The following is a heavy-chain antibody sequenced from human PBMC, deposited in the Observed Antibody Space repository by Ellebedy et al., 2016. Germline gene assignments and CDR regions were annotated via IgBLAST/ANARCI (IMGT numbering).Heavy chain of an antibody. V-gene: IGHV1-46*01. D-gene: IGHD6-19*01. CDR2: INPSGGST. Sequence: ASVKVSXKVSRYTFTSYYMHWVRQAPGQGLEWMGIINPSGGSTSYAQKFQGRVTMTRDTSTSTVYMELSSLRSEDTAVYYCATVAGPIYGMDVWGQGTTVTVSS. J-gene: IGHJ6*02. CDR3: ATVAGPIYGMDV. CDR1: RYTFTSYY.